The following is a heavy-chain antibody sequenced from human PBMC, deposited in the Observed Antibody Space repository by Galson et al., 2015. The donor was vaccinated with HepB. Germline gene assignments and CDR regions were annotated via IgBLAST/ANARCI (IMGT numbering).Heavy chain of an antibody. CDR3: AREGLVNYYYYGMDV. V-gene: IGHV3-11*05. CDR1: GFTFSDYY. J-gene: IGHJ6*02. Sequence: SLRLSCAASGFTFSDYYMSWIRQAPGKGLEWVSYISSSSSYTNYADSVKGRFTISRDNAKNSLYLQMNSLRAEDTAVYYCAREGLVNYYYYGMDVWGQGTTVTVSS. D-gene: IGHD6-19*01. CDR2: ISSSSSYT.